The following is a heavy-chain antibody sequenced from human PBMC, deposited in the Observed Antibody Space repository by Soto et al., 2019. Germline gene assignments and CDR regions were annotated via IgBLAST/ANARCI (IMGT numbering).Heavy chain of an antibody. CDR2: IYPGDSDT. D-gene: IGHD2-15*01. Sequence: GESLKISCKGSGYSFTSYWIGWVRQMPGKGLEWMGIIYPGDSDTRYSPSFQGQVTISADKSISTAYLQWSSLKASDTAMYYCARQGAEVVAALSNGYYYYYYMDVWGKGTTVTVSS. V-gene: IGHV5-51*01. CDR1: GYSFTSYW. CDR3: ARQGAEVVAALSNGYYYYYYMDV. J-gene: IGHJ6*03.